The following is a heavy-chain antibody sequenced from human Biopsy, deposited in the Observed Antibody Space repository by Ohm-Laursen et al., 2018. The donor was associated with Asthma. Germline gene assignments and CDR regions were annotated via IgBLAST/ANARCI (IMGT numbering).Heavy chain of an antibody. D-gene: IGHD2/OR15-2a*01. CDR2: HDHEEGGT. V-gene: IGHV1-24*01. CDR3: ASDFPKDYVRYNFQF. CDR1: GYSLTDLS. Sequence: ASVKVSCKISGYSLTDLSMHWVRQAPGQGLEWMGGHDHEEGGTVNARRFQGRVTMTEDTSTDTAYMELSSLSSDDTAVYYCASDFPKDYVRYNFQFGGQGPLVTVSP. J-gene: IGHJ4*02.